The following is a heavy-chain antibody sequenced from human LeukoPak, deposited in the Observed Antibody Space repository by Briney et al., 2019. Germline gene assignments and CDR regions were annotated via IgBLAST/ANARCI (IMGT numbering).Heavy chain of an antibody. V-gene: IGHV4-61*01. CDR1: GGSINTPNYY. D-gene: IGHD1-26*01. Sequence: SETLSLTCTVSGGSINTPNYYWGWIRQTPGKGLEWIGYIYYSGSTNYNPSLKGRVTISVDTSKNQFSLKLSSVTAADTAVYYCARQGSYGGRYFDLWGRGTLVTVSS. J-gene: IGHJ2*01. CDR3: ARQGSYGGRYFDL. CDR2: IYYSGST.